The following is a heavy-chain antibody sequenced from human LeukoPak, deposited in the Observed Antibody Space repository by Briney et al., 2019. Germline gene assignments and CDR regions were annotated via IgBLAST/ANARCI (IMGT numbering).Heavy chain of an antibody. D-gene: IGHD1-26*01. CDR3: ARGLGGSGSYFLTFDY. Sequence: ASVKVSCKASGYTFTSYSINGVRQAPGQGLEWMGWISAYNGNTKYAQKVQGRVTMTTDTSTSTAYMELRSLRSDDTAVYYCARGLGGSGSYFLTFDYWGQGPLVPVSS. V-gene: IGHV1-18*01. CDR1: GYTFTSYS. J-gene: IGHJ4*02. CDR2: ISAYNGNT.